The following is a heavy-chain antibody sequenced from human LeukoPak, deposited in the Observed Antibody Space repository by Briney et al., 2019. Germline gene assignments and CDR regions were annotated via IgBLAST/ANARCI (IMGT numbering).Heavy chain of an antibody. V-gene: IGHV3-23*01. D-gene: IGHD5-24*01. CDR2: ISGSGGST. CDR1: GFTFSSYA. J-gene: IGHJ4*02. Sequence: PGGSLRLSCAASGFTFSSYAMSWVRQAPGKGLEWVSAISGSGGSTYYADSVKGRFTISRDNSKNTLYLQMNSLRAEDTAVYYCAARGDGYNYYGVWGQGTLVTVSS. CDR3: AARGDGYNYYGV.